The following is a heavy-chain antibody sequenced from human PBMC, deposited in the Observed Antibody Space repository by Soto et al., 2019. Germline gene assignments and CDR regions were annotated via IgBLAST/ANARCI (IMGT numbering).Heavy chain of an antibody. CDR1: GGSFSGYY. CDR2: INHSGST. V-gene: IGHV4-34*01. J-gene: IGHJ6*02. CDR3: ARGRIAAAGTIYYYYYGMDV. D-gene: IGHD6-13*01. Sequence: SETLSLTCAVYGGSFSGYYWSWIRQPPGKGLEWIGEINHSGSTNYNPSLKSRVTISVDTSKNQFSLKLSSVTAADTAVYYCARGRIAAAGTIYYYYYGMDVWGQGTTVTVSS.